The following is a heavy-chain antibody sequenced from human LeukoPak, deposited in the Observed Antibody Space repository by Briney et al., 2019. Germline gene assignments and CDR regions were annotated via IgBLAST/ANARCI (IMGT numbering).Heavy chain of an antibody. V-gene: IGHV1-69*04. Sequence: SVKVSCKASGGTFSSYAISWVRQAPGQGLEWMGRIIPILGIANYAQKFQGRVTITADKSTSTAYTELSSLRPEDTAVYYCARGQGYCSGGSCYSYYYYGMDVWGQGTTVTVSS. J-gene: IGHJ6*02. CDR2: IIPILGIA. D-gene: IGHD2-15*01. CDR1: GGTFSSYA. CDR3: ARGQGYCSGGSCYSYYYYGMDV.